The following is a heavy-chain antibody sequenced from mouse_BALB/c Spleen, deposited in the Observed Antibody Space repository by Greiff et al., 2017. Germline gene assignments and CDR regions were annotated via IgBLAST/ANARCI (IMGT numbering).Heavy chain of an antibody. CDR3: AKEGDNDVGYYYAMDY. V-gene: IGHV3-6*02. J-gene: IGHJ4*01. CDR1: GYSITSGYY. Sequence: ESGPGLVKPSQSLSLTCSVTGYSITSGYYWNWIRQFPGNKLEWMGYISYDGSNNYNPSLKNRISITRDTSKNQFFLKLNSVTTEDTATYYCAKEGDNDVGYYYAMDYWGQGTSVTVSS. D-gene: IGHD2-4*01. CDR2: ISYDGSN.